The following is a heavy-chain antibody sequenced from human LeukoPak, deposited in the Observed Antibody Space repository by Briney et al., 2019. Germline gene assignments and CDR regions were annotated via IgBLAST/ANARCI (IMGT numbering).Heavy chain of an antibody. CDR1: GGSISSSSYY. Sequence: SETLSLTCTVSGGSISSSSYYWGWIRQPPGKGLEWIGSIYYSGSTYYNPSLKSRVTISVDTSKNQFSLKLSSVTAADTAVYYCARSSYYDYVWGAWGQGTLVTVSS. CDR3: ARSSYYDYVWGA. J-gene: IGHJ4*02. D-gene: IGHD3-16*01. CDR2: IYYSGST. V-gene: IGHV4-39*07.